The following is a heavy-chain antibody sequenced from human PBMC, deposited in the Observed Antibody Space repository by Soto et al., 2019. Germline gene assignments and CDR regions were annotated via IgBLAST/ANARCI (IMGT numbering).Heavy chain of an antibody. D-gene: IGHD3-10*01. CDR3: ARVRVIRGVIPSHFGL. CDR1: GGTFNSYG. CDR2: IIPLYGTV. J-gene: IGHJ4*02. V-gene: IGHV1-69*06. Sequence: QAHLAQSGAEVKKPGSSVTVSCKASGGTFNSYGISWVRQAPGQGLDWMGVIIPLYGTVNYAQKFQGRVSITADKSTRPAYMDLNSLRSDYTAVYYCARVRVIRGVIPSHFGLWGQGTQVTVSS.